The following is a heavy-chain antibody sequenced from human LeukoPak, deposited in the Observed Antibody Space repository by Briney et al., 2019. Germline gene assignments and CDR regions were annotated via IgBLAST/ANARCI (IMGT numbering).Heavy chain of an antibody. CDR1: GFTFSSYA. CDR2: ISGSGGST. CDR3: AKAPVITFGGVIAPFRNYGMDV. D-gene: IGHD3-16*02. J-gene: IGHJ6*02. Sequence: PGGSLRLSCAASGFTFSSYAMSWVRQAPGKGLEWVSAISGSGGSTYYADSVKGRFTISRDNSKNTLYLQMNSLRAEDTAVYYCAKAPVITFGGVIAPFRNYGMDVWGQGTTVSVSS. V-gene: IGHV3-23*01.